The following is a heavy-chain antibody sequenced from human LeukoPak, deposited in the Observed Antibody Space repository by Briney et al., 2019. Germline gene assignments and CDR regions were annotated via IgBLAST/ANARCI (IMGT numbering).Heavy chain of an antibody. V-gene: IGHV3-72*01. CDR2: IRHKADSHTT. D-gene: IGHD2-2*01. CDR1: GFTFSDHY. Sequence: PGGSLRLSCAASGFTFSDHYMDWVRQAPWKGLEWVGRIRHKADSHTTEYAASVKGRFTISRDDSKNSLYLQMNSLKTEDTAMYYCARVWCSTGCYFDYWGQGTLVTVSS. CDR3: ARVWCSTGCYFDY. J-gene: IGHJ4*02.